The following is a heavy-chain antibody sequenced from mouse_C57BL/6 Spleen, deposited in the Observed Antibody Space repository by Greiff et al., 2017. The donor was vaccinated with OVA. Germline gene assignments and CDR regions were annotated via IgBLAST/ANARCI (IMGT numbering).Heavy chain of an antibody. CDR3: TTPLGY. J-gene: IGHJ2*01. CDR2: IDPENGDT. Sequence: VQLQQPGAELVRPGASVKLSCTASGFTFTDDYMHWVKQRPEQGLEWIGWIDPENGDTEYASKFQGKATITADTSSNTAYLQLSSLTSEDTAVYYCTTPLGYWGQGTTLTVSS. CDR1: GFTFTDDY. V-gene: IGHV14-4*01.